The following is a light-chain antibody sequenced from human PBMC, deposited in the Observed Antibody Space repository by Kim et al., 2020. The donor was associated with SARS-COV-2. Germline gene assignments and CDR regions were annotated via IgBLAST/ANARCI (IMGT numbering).Light chain of an antibody. CDR2: DVD. CDR3: SSYSTIGTV. V-gene: IGLV2-14*03. J-gene: IGLJ1*01. Sequence: PAHSIAISCTGTSSDIGSHNYVSWYQQYPGKAPKLVIYDVDQRPSGLSNRFSGSKSGNTASLTILGLQAEDEADYYCSSYSTIGTVFGSGTKVTVL. CDR1: SSDIGSHNY.